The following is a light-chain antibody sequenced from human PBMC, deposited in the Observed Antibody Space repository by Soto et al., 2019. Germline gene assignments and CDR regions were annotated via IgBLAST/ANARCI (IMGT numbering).Light chain of an antibody. Sequence: VIWMTQSPSFLSASVGDRVTISCRISQDISTSLAWYQQKPGKPPELLIFAASTLQTGVPSRFSATGSGTDFTLTISSLQSEDFATYFCQQYYTYPLTFAGGTKVDIK. CDR3: QQYYTYPLT. CDR2: AAS. J-gene: IGKJ4*02. V-gene: IGKV1D-8*01. CDR1: QDISTS.